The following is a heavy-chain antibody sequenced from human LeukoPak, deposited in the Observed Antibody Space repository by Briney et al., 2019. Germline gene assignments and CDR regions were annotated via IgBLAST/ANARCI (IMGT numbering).Heavy chain of an antibody. CDR1: GDSFSSSSHY. V-gene: IGHV4-39*01. CDR2: IRNSGNT. Sequence: PSETLSLTCTVSGDSFSSSSHYWGWLRQPPGRGLEWIESIRNSGNTYYSPSLKSRVTISVDASKNQFSLKLSSVTAADTAVYYCARHVYGEYGPGDYWGQGILVTVSS. J-gene: IGHJ4*02. D-gene: IGHD4-17*01. CDR3: ARHVYGEYGPGDY.